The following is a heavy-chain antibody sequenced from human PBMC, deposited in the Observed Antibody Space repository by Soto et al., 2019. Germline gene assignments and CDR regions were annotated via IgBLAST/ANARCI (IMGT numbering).Heavy chain of an antibody. Sequence: QVQLVQSGAEVKKPGSSVKVSCKASVGTFSSYAISWVRQAPGQGLEWMGGIIPIFGTADYAQKFQGRVTITADESTSTAYVELSSLRSEDTAVYYGAKNPENDYYGMDVWGQGTTVTVSS. CDR3: AKNPENDYYGMDV. CDR1: VGTFSSYA. V-gene: IGHV1-69*12. J-gene: IGHJ6*02. CDR2: IIPIFGTA.